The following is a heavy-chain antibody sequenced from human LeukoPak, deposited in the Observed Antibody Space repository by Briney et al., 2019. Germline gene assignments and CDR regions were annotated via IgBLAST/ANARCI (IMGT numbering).Heavy chain of an antibody. V-gene: IGHV4-39*02. CDR2: IYYSGST. D-gene: IGHD2-2*01. CDR1: GGSISSSSYY. CDR3: ARDPLYCSSTSCYYYGMDV. Sequence: KPSETLSLTCTVSGGSISSSSYYWGWIRQPPGKGLEWIGSIYYSGSTYYNPSLKSRVTISVDTSKNQFSLKLSSVTAADTAVYYCARDPLYCSSTSCYYYGMDVWGQGTTVTVSS. J-gene: IGHJ6*02.